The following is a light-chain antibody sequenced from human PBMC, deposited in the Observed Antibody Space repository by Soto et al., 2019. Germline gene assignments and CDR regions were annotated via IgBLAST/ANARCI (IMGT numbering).Light chain of an antibody. V-gene: IGLV2-14*03. CDR3: SSYANYNVV. CDR1: DSDIGVYNY. J-gene: IGLJ2*01. CDR2: DVT. Sequence: QSALTQPASVSGSPGQSITISCTGTDSDIGVYNYVSWYQQYPGKAPKLMIYDVTNRPSGVSNRFSGSKSGNMASLTISGLRAEDEADYYCSSYANYNVVFGGGTQLTVL.